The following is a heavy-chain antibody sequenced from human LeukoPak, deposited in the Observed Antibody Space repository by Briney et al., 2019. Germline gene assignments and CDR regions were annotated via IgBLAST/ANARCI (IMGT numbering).Heavy chain of an antibody. CDR2: FDPEDGET. D-gene: IGHD2-15*01. J-gene: IGHJ3*02. CDR1: GYTLTELS. V-gene: IGHV1-24*01. Sequence: ASVNVSCKVSGYTLTELSMHWVREAPGKGLEWMGGFDPEDGETIYAQKYQGRVTMTEDTSTDTAYMELSSLRSEDTSVYYCATQAPELQGPSLVDAFDIWGQGTMVTVSS. CDR3: ATQAPELQGPSLVDAFDI.